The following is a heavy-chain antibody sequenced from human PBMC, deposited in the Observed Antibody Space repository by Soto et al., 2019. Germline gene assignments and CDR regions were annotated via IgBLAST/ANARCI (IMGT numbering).Heavy chain of an antibody. CDR2: TIPIFGTA. J-gene: IGHJ6*02. Sequence: GQGLEWMGGTIPIFGTANYAQKFQGRVTITADESTSTAYMELSSLRSEDTAVYYCGYRLIYYYYIGLDVWGQGTMVTVSS. D-gene: IGHD1-26*01. CDR3: GYRLIYYYYIGLDV. V-gene: IGHV1-69*01.